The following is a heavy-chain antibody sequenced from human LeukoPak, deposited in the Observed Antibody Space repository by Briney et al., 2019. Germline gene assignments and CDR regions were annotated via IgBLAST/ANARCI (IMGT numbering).Heavy chain of an antibody. V-gene: IGHV4-39*07. CDR3: ARAYSSSWYFDWFDP. Sequence: SETLSLTCTVSGGSISSSSYYWGWIRQPPGKGLEWIGNIYPSGTTYYNPSLKTRVTISVDTSKNQFSLKLSSVTAADTAVYFCARAYSSSWYFDWFDPWGQGTLVTVSS. J-gene: IGHJ5*02. D-gene: IGHD6-13*01. CDR2: IYPSGTT. CDR1: GGSISSSSYY.